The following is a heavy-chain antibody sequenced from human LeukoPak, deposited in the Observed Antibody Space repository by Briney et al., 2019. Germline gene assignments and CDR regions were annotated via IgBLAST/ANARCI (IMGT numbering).Heavy chain of an antibody. CDR1: GGSISSSSYY. CDR2: IYYSGST. CDR3: ARGVVVVVAATLEYYFDY. V-gene: IGHV4-61*05. Sequence: SETLSLTCTVSGGSISSSSYYWGWIRQPPGKGLEWIGYIYYSGSTNYNPSLKSRVTISVDTSKNQFSLKLSSVTAADTAVYYCARGVVVVVAATLEYYFDYWGQGTLVTVSS. D-gene: IGHD2-15*01. J-gene: IGHJ4*02.